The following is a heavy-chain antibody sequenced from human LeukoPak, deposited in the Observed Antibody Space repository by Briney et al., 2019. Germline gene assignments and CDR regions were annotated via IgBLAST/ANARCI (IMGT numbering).Heavy chain of an antibody. D-gene: IGHD4-23*01. V-gene: IGHV3-48*03. CDR1: GFTFSSYE. CDR3: ARQVTGRFDY. CDR2: ISSSGKTM. Sequence: PGGSLRLSCAASGFTFSSYEMNWVRQAPGKGLEWVSYISSSGKTMYYADSVKGRFTISRDNAKSSLYLQMNSLRAEDTAVYYCARQVTGRFDYWGQGTLVTVSS. J-gene: IGHJ4*02.